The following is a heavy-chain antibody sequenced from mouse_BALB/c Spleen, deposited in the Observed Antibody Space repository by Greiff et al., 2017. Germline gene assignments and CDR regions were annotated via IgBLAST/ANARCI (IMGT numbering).Heavy chain of an antibody. V-gene: IGHV5-6-4*01. CDR2: ISSGGSYT. J-gene: IGHJ1*01. D-gene: IGHD2-4*01. CDR1: GFTFSSYT. Sequence: EVQGVESGGGLVKPGGSLKLSCAASGFTFSSYTMSWVRQTPEKRLEWVATISSGGSYTYYPDSVKGRFTISRDNAKNTLYLQMSSLKSEDTAMYYCTRDRGSTMITYWYFDVWGAGTTVTVSS. CDR3: TRDRGSTMITYWYFDV.